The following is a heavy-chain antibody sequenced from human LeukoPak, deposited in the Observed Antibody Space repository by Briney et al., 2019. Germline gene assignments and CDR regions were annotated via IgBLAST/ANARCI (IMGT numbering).Heavy chain of an antibody. CDR3: ARGNSSGWSDY. J-gene: IGHJ4*02. Sequence: SETLSLTCTVSGDSINNRDSYWGWIRQPPGKGLEWIGEINHSGSTNYNPSLKSRVTISVDTSKNQFSLKLSSVTAADTAVYYCARGNSSGWSDYWGQGTLVTVSS. CDR2: INHSGST. V-gene: IGHV4-39*07. CDR1: GDSINNRDSY. D-gene: IGHD6-19*01.